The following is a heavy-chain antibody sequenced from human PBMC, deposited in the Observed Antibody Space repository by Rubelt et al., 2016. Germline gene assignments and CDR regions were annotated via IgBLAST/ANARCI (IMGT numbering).Heavy chain of an antibody. J-gene: IGHJ5*02. D-gene: IGHD2-15*01. V-gene: IGHV4-30-4*07. Sequence: QVQLQESGPGLVKPSQTLSLTCAVSGGSISSGGYSWSWIRQPPGKGLEWIGYIYYSGSTYYNPSLKSRVTISVETSKNQFSLKLSSVTAADTAVYYCAAATASRENWFDPWGQGTLVTVSS. CDR3: AAATASRENWFDP. CDR2: IYYSGST. CDR1: GGSISSGGYS.